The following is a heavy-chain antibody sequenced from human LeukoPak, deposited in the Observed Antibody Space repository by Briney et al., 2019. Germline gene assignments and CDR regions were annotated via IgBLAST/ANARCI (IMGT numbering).Heavy chain of an antibody. V-gene: IGHV1-69*13. D-gene: IGHD3-3*01. CDR1: GGTFSSYA. J-gene: IGHJ3*02. CDR2: IIPIFGTA. CDR3: ARPGKEITIYPVAFDI. Sequence: SVKVSCKASGGTFSSYAISWVRQAPGQGLEWMGGIIPIFGTANYAQKFQGRVTITADESTSTAYMELSSLRSEDTAVYYCARPGKEITIYPVAFDIWGQGTMVTVSS.